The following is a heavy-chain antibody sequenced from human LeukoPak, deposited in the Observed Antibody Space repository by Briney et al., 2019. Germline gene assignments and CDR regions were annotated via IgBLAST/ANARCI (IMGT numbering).Heavy chain of an antibody. CDR3: ARDRGGYSGYGPLDY. D-gene: IGHD5-12*01. J-gene: IGHJ4*02. CDR2: IYYSGST. CDR1: GGSISSYY. V-gene: IGHV4-59*12. Sequence: SETLSLTCTVSGGSISSYYWSWIRQPPGKGLEWIGYIYYSGSTNYNPSLKSRVTISVDTSKNQFSLKLSSVTAADTAVYYCARDRGGYSGYGPLDYWGQGTLVTVSS.